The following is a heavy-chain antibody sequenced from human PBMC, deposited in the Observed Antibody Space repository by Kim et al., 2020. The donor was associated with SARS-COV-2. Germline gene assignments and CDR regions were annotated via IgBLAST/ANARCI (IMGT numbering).Heavy chain of an antibody. V-gene: IGHV4-34*01. CDR3: ARGAFYSGSYYVDY. CDR1: GGSFSGYY. J-gene: IGHJ4*02. Sequence: SETLSLTCAVYGGSFSGYYWSWIRQPPGKGLEWIGEINHSGSTNYNPSLKSRVTISVDTSKNQFSLKLSSLTAADTAVYYCARGAFYSGSYYVDYWGQGTLVTVSS. D-gene: IGHD1-26*01. CDR2: INHSGST.